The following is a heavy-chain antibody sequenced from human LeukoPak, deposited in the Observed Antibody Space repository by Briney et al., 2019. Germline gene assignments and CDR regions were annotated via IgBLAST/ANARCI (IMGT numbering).Heavy chain of an antibody. CDR2: INTDGSRT. D-gene: IGHD5-24*01. V-gene: IGHV3-74*01. CDR1: GFTFSSYW. CDR3: ARDKETATTADLGF. J-gene: IGHJ4*02. Sequence: GGSLRLSCAASGFTFSSYWMHWVRHTPGKGLVWVSRINTDGSRTNNADSVKGRFTISRDNANNILYLQMNSLRAEDTAVYYCARDKETATTADLGFWGQGTLVTVSS.